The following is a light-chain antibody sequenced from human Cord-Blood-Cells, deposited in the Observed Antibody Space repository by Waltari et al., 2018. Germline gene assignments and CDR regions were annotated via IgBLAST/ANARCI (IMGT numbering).Light chain of an antibody. CDR1: NMGSKS. CDR2: DDS. CDR3: QVWDSSSDHPV. V-gene: IGLV3-21*03. Sequence: SYVLTQPPSVSVAPGKTARITCGGNNMGSKSVHGYQQKPGQAPVLVVYDDSDRPSGIPERFSGSNSVNTATLTISRVEAGDEADYYCQVWDSSSDHPVFGGGTKLTVL. J-gene: IGLJ2*01.